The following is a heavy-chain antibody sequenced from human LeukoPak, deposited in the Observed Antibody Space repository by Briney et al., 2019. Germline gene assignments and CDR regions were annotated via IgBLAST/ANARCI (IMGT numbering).Heavy chain of an antibody. CDR2: ISSSSSYI. CDR3: ARVHSSGWAYYFDY. V-gene: IGHV3-21*01. CDR1: GFTFSSYS. D-gene: IGHD6-19*01. Sequence: GGSLRLSFAASGFTFSSYSRTWVRQPPGKGLEWVSSISSSSSYIYYADSVKGRFTISRDNDKNSLYLQMNSLRAEDTAVYYCARVHSSGWAYYFDYWGQGTLVTVSS. J-gene: IGHJ4*02.